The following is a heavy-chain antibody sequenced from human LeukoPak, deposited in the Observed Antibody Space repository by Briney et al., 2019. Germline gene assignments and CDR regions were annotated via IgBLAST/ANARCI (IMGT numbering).Heavy chain of an antibody. CDR1: GGSISSYY. V-gene: IGHV4-4*07. CDR3: ARDKCNSSSCPKYFDY. D-gene: IGHD2/OR15-2a*01. J-gene: IGHJ4*02. Sequence: PSETLSLTCTVSGGSISSYYWSWIRQPAGKGLEWIGRIYASGSTNYNPSLKSRVTMSVDTSKNQFSLNLSSVTAADTAVYYCARDKCNSSSCPKYFDYWGQGTLVTVSS. CDR2: IYASGST.